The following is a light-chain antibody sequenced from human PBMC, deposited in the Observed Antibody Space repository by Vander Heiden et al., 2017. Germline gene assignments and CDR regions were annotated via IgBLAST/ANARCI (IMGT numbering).Light chain of an antibody. V-gene: IGLV2-14*01. CDR3: SSYTSSSTLV. CDR2: EVN. J-gene: IGLJ1*01. Sequence: QSALTQPASVSGFPGQSITISCTGTRSDVGDHNHVSWYQQHPGKVPKFLIYEVNNRPAGVSNRFSGSKSGNTASPTISGLQAEDEADYYCSSYTSSSTLVFGTGTKVTVL. CDR1: RSDVGDHNH.